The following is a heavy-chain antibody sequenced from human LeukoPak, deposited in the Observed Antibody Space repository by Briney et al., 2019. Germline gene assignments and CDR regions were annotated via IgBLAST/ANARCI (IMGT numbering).Heavy chain of an antibody. J-gene: IGHJ3*02. D-gene: IGHD1-14*01. CDR3: ARVSYTTGGHAFDI. CDR1: GGSISSYY. Sequence: KSSETLSLTCTVSGGSISSYYWSWIRQPAGKGLEWIGRIYTSGSTNYNPSLKSRVTMSLDTSKNQFSLKLNSVTAADTAVYYCARVSYTTGGHAFDIWGQGTVVTVSS. CDR2: IYTSGST. V-gene: IGHV4-4*07.